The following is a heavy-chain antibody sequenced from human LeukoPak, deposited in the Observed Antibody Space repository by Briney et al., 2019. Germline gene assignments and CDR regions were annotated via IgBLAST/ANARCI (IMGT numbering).Heavy chain of an antibody. D-gene: IGHD3-22*01. Sequence: ASVKVSCKASGYTFTGYYMHWVRQAPGQGLEWMGRINPNSGGTNYAQKFQGRVTMTRDTSISTAYMELSRLRSDDTAVYYCARDLFITMIVVVTKDAFDIWGQGTMATVSS. CDR3: ARDLFITMIVVVTKDAFDI. J-gene: IGHJ3*02. CDR2: INPNSGGT. V-gene: IGHV1-2*06. CDR1: GYTFTGYY.